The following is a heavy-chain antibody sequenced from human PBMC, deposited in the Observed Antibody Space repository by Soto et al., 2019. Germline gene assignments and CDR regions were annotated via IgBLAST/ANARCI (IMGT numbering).Heavy chain of an antibody. CDR2: INPNSGGT. J-gene: IGHJ6*02. CDR3: ARGGSSSWTPPNYYYYGMDV. V-gene: IGHV1-2*02. D-gene: IGHD6-13*01. CDR1: GYIITGYY. Sequence: ASVNVSCKATGYIITGYYMPGVRQAPGQGREWMGWINPNSGGTNYAQKFQGRVTMTRDTSISTAYMELSRLRSDDTAVYYCARGGSSSWTPPNYYYYGMDVWGQGTTVTVSS.